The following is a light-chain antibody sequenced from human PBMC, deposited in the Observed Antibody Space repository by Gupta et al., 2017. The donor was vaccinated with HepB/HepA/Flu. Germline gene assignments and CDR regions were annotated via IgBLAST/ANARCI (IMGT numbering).Light chain of an antibody. V-gene: IGLV3-1*01. CDR2: QDR. CDR3: QEWDSSTVV. Sequence: SYELTQPPSVSVSPGQTASITCSGDKLGDKSASWYQQKPGQSPVLVIYQDRKRPSGIPERFSGSNSGNTATLTISGTQAMDEADYYCQEWDSSTVVFGGGTNLTVL. J-gene: IGLJ2*01. CDR1: KLGDKS.